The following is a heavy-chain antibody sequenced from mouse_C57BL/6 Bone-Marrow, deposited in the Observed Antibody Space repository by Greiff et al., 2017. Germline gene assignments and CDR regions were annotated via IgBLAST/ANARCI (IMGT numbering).Heavy chain of an antibody. CDR2: INPGSGGT. CDR1: GYAFTNYL. J-gene: IGHJ4*01. V-gene: IGHV1-54*01. Sequence: QVQLKQSGAELVRPGTSVKVSCKASGYAFTNYLIEWVKQRPGQGLEWIGVINPGSGGTNYNEKFKGKATLTADKSSSTAYMQLSSLTSEYSAVYFCATIYYDYDLYAMDYWGQGTSVTVSS. CDR3: ATIYYDYDLYAMDY. D-gene: IGHD2-4*01.